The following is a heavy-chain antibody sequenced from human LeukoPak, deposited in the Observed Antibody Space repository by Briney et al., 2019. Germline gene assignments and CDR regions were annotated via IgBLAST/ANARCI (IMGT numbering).Heavy chain of an antibody. D-gene: IGHD1-26*01. V-gene: IGHV3-23*01. Sequence: GGSLRLSCAASGLTFSSYGMSWVRQAPGKGLEWVSAISGSGGSTYYADSVKGRFTISRDNSKNTLYLQMNSLRAEDTAVYYCAKDLVTIRKPSGSLDYWGQGTLVTVSS. CDR3: AKDLVTIRKPSGSLDY. J-gene: IGHJ4*02. CDR1: GLTFSSYG. CDR2: ISGSGGST.